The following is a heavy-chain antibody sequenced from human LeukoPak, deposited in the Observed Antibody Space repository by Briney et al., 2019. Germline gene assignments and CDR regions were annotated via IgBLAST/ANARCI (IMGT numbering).Heavy chain of an antibody. CDR2: INPNSGGT. Sequence: GASVTVSSKASGYTFTVYYMHWVPPAPGQRLEWMGWINPNSGGTNHAQKFQGRVTMTRDTSISTAYMELSRLRSDDTAVYYCARAGTPYNWFDPWGQGTLVTVSS. V-gene: IGHV1-2*02. D-gene: IGHD1-1*01. CDR1: GYTFTVYY. J-gene: IGHJ5*02. CDR3: ARAGTPYNWFDP.